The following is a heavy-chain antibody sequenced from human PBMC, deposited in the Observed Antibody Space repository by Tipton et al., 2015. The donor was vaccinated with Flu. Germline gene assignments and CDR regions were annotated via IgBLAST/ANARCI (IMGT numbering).Heavy chain of an antibody. V-gene: IGHV4-59*08. Sequence: TLSLTCTVSGGSISSYYWSWIRQPPGKGLEWIGYIYYSGSTNYNPSLKSRVTISVDTSKNQFSLKLSSVTAADTAVYYCARHSVRGIGSGTYYYYGMDVWGQGTTVTVSS. J-gene: IGHJ6*02. CDR2: IYYSGST. CDR1: GGSISSYY. CDR3: ARHSVRGIGSGTYYYYGMDV. D-gene: IGHD3-10*01.